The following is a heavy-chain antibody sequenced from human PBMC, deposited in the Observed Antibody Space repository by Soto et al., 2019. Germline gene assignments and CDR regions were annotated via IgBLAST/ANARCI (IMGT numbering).Heavy chain of an antibody. CDR3: ARQYGGYEYYFDY. CDR2: IYYGGLT. Sequence: QVQLQESGPGLLKPSSTLSLTCTVSGGSVNSGDYYWSWIRQPPGKGLEWIGYIYYGGLTSSNPSLKSRLTISIDPSKNQFSLKLSSVTAADTAVYYCARQYGGYEYYFDYWGQGTLVTVSS. D-gene: IGHD5-12*01. CDR1: GGSVNSGDYY. V-gene: IGHV4-30-4*01. J-gene: IGHJ4*02.